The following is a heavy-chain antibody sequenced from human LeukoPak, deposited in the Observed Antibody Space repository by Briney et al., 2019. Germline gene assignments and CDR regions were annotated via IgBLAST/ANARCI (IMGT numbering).Heavy chain of an antibody. CDR1: GYSISSGYY. J-gene: IGHJ4*02. V-gene: IGHV4-38-2*02. D-gene: IGHD3-9*01. CDR3: ARDFPFYDILTGSTDY. Sequence: SETLSLTCTVSGYSISSGYYWGWIRQPPGKGLEWIGSIYHSGSTYYNPSLKSRVTISVDTSKNQFSLKLSSVTAADTAVYYCARDFPFYDILTGSTDYWGQGTLVTVSS. CDR2: IYHSGST.